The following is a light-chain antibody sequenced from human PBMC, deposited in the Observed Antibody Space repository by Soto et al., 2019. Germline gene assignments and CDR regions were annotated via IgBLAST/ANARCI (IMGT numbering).Light chain of an antibody. CDR3: QQYNSYSQT. V-gene: IGKV1-5*03. Sequence: IQMTQSPSTLSASVGDRVTITCRASQTISNWLAWYQQKPGQAPKLLIYKASTLESGVPSRFSGSGSGTEFTLTISSLQPEDFATYYCQQYNSYSQTFGQGTRLEIK. J-gene: IGKJ5*01. CDR1: QTISNW. CDR2: KAS.